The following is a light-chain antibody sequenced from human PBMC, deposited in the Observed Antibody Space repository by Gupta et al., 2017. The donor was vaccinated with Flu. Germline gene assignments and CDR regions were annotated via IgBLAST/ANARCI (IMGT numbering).Light chain of an antibody. J-gene: IGKJ4*01. Sequence: ATLSLSPGERATLSCRASQSVSSDLAWYQQKPGQAPRLLIYDASNRATGIPARFSGSGYGTDFTLTISSLEPEDFAVYYCQQRSNWPPLTFGGGTKVEIK. CDR1: QSVSSD. CDR3: QQRSNWPPLT. V-gene: IGKV3-11*01. CDR2: DAS.